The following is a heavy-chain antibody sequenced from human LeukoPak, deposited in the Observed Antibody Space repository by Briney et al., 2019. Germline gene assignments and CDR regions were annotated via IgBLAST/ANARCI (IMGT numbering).Heavy chain of an antibody. V-gene: IGHV3-23*01. Sequence: GGSLRLSCAASGFTFSSYSMNWVRQAPGKGLEWVSAISGSGGSTYYADSVKGRFTISRDNSKNTLYLQMNSLRAEDTAVYYCARDMSGLGFNWFDPWGQGTLVTVSS. CDR1: GFTFSSYS. J-gene: IGHJ5*02. CDR3: ARDMSGLGFNWFDP. D-gene: IGHD3-10*02. CDR2: ISGSGGST.